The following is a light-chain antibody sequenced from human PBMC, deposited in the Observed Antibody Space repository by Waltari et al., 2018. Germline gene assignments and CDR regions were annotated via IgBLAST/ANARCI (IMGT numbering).Light chain of an antibody. CDR3: MQTTHWPHN. CDR2: GVS. Sequence: DVVMTQSPLSLPVTPGQSASLPCRSSQGLADSAGDTRLSWFYQRPGQSPRRLIHGVSNRASGVPDRFSGSGSGTEFTLKISRVEAEDVGVYYCMQTTHWPHNFGQGTKLEIK. CDR1: QGLADSAGDTR. V-gene: IGKV2-30*01. J-gene: IGKJ2*01.